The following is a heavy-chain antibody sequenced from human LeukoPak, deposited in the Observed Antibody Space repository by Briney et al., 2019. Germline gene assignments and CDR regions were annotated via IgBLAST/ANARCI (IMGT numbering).Heavy chain of an antibody. CDR3: ARADDGTGYPQLPFDY. CDR1: GFTLSNHA. D-gene: IGHD3-22*01. J-gene: IGHJ4*02. V-gene: IGHV3-23*01. CDR2: MSGSGGGGII. Sequence: GGSLRLSCAASGFTLSNHAMSWVRQAPGKRLEWVTAMSGSGGGGIIYYADSVKGRFTVSRDNSKNTLFLQMSSLRAEDTALYYCARADDGTGYPQLPFDYWGQGTLVTVSS.